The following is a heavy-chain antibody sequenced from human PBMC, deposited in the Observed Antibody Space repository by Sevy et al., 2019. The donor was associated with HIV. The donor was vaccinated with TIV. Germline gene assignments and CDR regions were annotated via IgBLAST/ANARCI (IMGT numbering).Heavy chain of an antibody. CDR3: AKELSSAPYNWFDP. CDR1: GFTFSSYG. V-gene: IGHV3-30*18. D-gene: IGHD2-15*01. J-gene: IGHJ5*02. Sequence: GGSLRLSCAASGFTFSSYGMHWVRQAPGKGLEWVAVISYDGSNKYYADSVKGRFTISRDNSKNTLYLQMNSLRAEDTAVYYCAKELSSAPYNWFDPWGQGTLVTVSS. CDR2: ISYDGSNK.